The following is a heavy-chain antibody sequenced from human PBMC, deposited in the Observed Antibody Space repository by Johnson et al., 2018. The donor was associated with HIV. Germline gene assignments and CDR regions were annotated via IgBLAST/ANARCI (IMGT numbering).Heavy chain of an antibody. D-gene: IGHD3-22*01. Sequence: QVQLVESGGGVVQPGRSLRLSCVGSGYTFSGYAMHWVRQAPGKGLEWMAFISYDGGTKYYAASVKGRFTISRDNSKNTLYLQMNSLRAEDTAVYYCEKDGGVGYYNDAFDIWGQGTMVTVSS. J-gene: IGHJ3*02. CDR2: ISYDGGTK. CDR3: EKDGGVGYYNDAFDI. V-gene: IGHV3-30*04. CDR1: GYTFSGYA.